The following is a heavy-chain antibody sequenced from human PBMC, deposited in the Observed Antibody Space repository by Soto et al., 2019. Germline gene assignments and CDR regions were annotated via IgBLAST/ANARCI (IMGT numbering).Heavy chain of an antibody. CDR3: ARIAARRGWFDP. CDR2: IFSNDDK. V-gene: IGHV2-26*01. Sequence: QATLKESGPVLLKPTETLTLTCTVSGFSLSNAKVGVSWIRQPPGKALEWLAHIFSNDDKSYSTSLKRRLSLFKDTAKSQVVLTMTNVDPVDTGTYYCARIAARRGWFDPWGQGTLVTFAS. CDR1: GFSLSNAKVG. D-gene: IGHD6-6*01. J-gene: IGHJ5*02.